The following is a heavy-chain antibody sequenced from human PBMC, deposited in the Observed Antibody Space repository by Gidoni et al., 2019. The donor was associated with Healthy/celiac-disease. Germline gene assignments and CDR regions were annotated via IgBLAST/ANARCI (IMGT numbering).Heavy chain of an antibody. CDR2: ISYDGSNK. V-gene: IGHV3-30*03. CDR1: GFSFRHYG. Sequence: ESGGSVVQPGRSLRLSCAASGFSFRHYGMHWVRQAPGKWLEWVASISYDGSNKYYADSVKGRFTISRDNSKNTLYLQMNSLRAEDTAVYYCGSDYYDSSGLLGPDAFDIWGQGTMVTVSS. J-gene: IGHJ3*02. D-gene: IGHD3-22*01. CDR3: GSDYYDSSGLLGPDAFDI.